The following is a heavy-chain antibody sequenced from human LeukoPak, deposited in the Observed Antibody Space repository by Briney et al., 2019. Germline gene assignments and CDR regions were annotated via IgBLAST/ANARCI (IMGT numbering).Heavy chain of an antibody. Sequence: PGESLKISCKRSGYSFTSYWIGWVRQMPGKGLEWMGIIYPGDSDTRYSPSFQGQVTISADKSISTAYLQWSNLKASDTATYSCAKRATIQMYYFDYWGQGTLVTVSS. CDR2: IYPGDSDT. D-gene: IGHD1-26*01. V-gene: IGHV5-51*01. CDR1: GYSFTSYW. J-gene: IGHJ4*02. CDR3: AKRATIQMYYFDY.